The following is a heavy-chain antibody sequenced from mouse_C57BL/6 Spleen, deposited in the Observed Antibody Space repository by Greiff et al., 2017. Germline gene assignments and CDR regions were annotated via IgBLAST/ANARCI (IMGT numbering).Heavy chain of an antibody. J-gene: IGHJ3*01. Sequence: EVQRVESGGGLVKPGGSLKLSCAASGFTFSSYAMSWVRQTPEKRLEWVATISDGGSYTYYPDNVKGRFTISRDNAKNNLYLQMSHLKSEATAMYYCASQEDYYGSLANWGQGTLVTVSA. CDR2: ISDGGSYT. CDR3: ASQEDYYGSLAN. D-gene: IGHD1-1*01. V-gene: IGHV5-4*01. CDR1: GFTFSSYA.